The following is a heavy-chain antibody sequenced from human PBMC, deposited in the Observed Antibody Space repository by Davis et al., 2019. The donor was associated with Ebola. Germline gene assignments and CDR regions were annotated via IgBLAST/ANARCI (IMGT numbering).Heavy chain of an antibody. V-gene: IGHV2-70*04. D-gene: IGHD3-3*01. J-gene: IGHJ5*02. CDR3: AREIKYYDFWSGYYREGNWFDP. CDR1: GFSLRTSGMR. Sequence: SGPTLAKPTQTLTLTCTFSGFSLRTSGMRVSWIRQPPGKALEWLARIDWDDDKFYSTSLKTRLTISKDTSKNQVVLTMTNMDPVDTATYYCAREIKYYDFWSGYYREGNWFDPWGQGTLVTVSS. CDR2: IDWDDDK.